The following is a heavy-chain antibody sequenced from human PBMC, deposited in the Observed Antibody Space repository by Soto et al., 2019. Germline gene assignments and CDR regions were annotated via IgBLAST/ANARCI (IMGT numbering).Heavy chain of an antibody. Sequence: LKISRKGSAYSFTRYWIGLVRQTSGEGLVGMGCINDGDSDTRYSPSMLAKVTITADKSISTAYLQWGTLNASDTAWYHCDRHGYSYGSDYWGQGTLVTVSS. J-gene: IGHJ4*02. D-gene: IGHD5-18*01. CDR2: INDGDSDT. CDR3: DRHGYSYGSDY. CDR1: AYSFTRYW. V-gene: IGHV5-51*01.